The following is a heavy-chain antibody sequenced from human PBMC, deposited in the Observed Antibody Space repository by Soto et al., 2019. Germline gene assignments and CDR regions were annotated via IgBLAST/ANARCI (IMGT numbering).Heavy chain of an antibody. CDR3: ARDLYDFWSGYYTSSFDY. D-gene: IGHD3-3*01. CDR1: GYTFTSYG. V-gene: IGHV1-18*01. Sequence: QVQLVQSGAEVKKPGASVKVSCKASGYTFTSYGISWARQAPGQGLEWMGWISAYNGNTNYAQKLQGRVTMTTDTSTSTAYMELRSLRSDDTAVYYCARDLYDFWSGYYTSSFDYWGQGTLVTVSS. J-gene: IGHJ4*02. CDR2: ISAYNGNT.